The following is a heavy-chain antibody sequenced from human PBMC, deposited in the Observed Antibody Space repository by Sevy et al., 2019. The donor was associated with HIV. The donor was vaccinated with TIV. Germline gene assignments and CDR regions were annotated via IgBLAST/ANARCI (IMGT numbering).Heavy chain of an antibody. CDR3: AKGLGMVQGALLSDDV. D-gene: IGHD3-10*01. V-gene: IGHV3-30*02. CDR2: IRYDGSTK. Sequence: GGFLRLSCAASGFTFSRYGMHWVRQAPGKGLEWVAFIRYDGSTKYYAESVKGRFIISRDNSKDTLYLQMNSLRGDDTSLYYCAKGLGMVQGALLSDDVWGQGTMVTVSS. J-gene: IGHJ3*01. CDR1: GFTFSRYG.